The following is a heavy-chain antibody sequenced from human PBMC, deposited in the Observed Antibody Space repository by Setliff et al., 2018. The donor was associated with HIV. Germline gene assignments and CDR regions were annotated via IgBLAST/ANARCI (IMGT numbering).Heavy chain of an antibody. CDR3: APRAGRSWCLLYFDY. CDR2: LYWDDDK. CDR1: GFSLSTIGAA. J-gene: IGHJ4*02. V-gene: IGHV2-5*02. Sequence: SGPTLVNPTQTLTLTCTFSGFSLSTIGAALGWIRQPPGKALEWLAILYWDDDKRYPPSLNSRLTITKGTSKNHVFLTMTYVDPVDTANSLCAPRAGRSWCLLYFDYWGQGALVTVSS. D-gene: IGHD2-21*02.